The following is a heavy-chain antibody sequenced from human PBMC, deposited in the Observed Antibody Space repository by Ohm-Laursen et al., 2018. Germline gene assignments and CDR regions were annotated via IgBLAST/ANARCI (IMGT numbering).Heavy chain of an antibody. Sequence: GTLSLTCTVSGGSMSSYYWSWIRQPPGKGLEWIGYIYYSGSTNYNPSLKSRVTISVDTSKNQFSLKLSSVTAADTAVYYCARQPPYEAQFDYWGQGTLVTVSS. CDR2: IYYSGST. V-gene: IGHV4-59*01. CDR3: ARQPPYEAQFDY. D-gene: IGHD3-3*01. J-gene: IGHJ4*02. CDR1: GGSMSSYY.